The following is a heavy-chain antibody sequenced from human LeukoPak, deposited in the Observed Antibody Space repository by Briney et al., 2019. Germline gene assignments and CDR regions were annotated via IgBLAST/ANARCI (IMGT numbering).Heavy chain of an antibody. CDR3: ARVYSSSWYAYGEYFQH. J-gene: IGHJ1*01. CDR1: GGSISSGGYY. D-gene: IGHD6-13*01. CDR2: IYHSGST. Sequence: PSQTVSLTCTVSGGSISSGGYYWSWIRQPPGKGLEWIGYIYHSGSTYYNPSLKSRVTISVDRSKNQFSLKLSSVTAADTAVYYCARVYSSSWYAYGEYFQHWGQGTLVTVSS. V-gene: IGHV4-30-2*01.